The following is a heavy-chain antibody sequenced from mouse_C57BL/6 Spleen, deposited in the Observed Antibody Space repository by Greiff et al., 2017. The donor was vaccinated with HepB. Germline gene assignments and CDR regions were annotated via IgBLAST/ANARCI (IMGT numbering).Heavy chain of an antibody. J-gene: IGHJ3*01. D-gene: IGHD1-1*01. V-gene: IGHV1-53*01. CDR1: GYTFTSYW. CDR3: ARGVYYYGSSSAWFAY. Sequence: QQPGTELVKPGASVKLSCKASGYTFTSYWMHWVKQRPGQGLEWIGNINPSNGGTNYNEKFKSKATLTVDKSSSTAYMQLSSLTSEDSAVYYCARGVYYYGSSSAWFAYWGQGTLVTVSA. CDR2: INPSNGGT.